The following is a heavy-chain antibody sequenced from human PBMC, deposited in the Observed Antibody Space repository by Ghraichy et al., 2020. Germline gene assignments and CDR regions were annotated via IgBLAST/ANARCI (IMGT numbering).Heavy chain of an antibody. V-gene: IGHV3-15*01. D-gene: IGHD2-21*02. CDR1: GFTFSNAW. Sequence: GGSLRLSCAASGFTFSNAWMSWVRQAPGKGLEWVGRIKSKTDGGTTDYAAPVKGRFTISRDDSKNTLYLQMNSLKTEDTAMYYCTTPGGAYCGGDCYDFDYWGQGTLVTVSS. CDR2: IKSKTDGGTT. CDR3: TTPGGAYCGGDCYDFDY. J-gene: IGHJ4*02.